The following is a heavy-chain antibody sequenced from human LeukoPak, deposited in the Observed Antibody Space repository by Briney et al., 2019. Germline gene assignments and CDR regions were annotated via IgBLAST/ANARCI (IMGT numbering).Heavy chain of an antibody. D-gene: IGHD5-12*01. CDR3: ASSPPFGGYLGNWFDP. Sequence: ASVKVSCKASGGTFSSYAISWVRQAPGQGLEWMGGIIPIFGTANYAQKFQGRVTITADESTSTAYMELSSLRSEDTAVYYCASSPPFGGYLGNWFDPWGQGTLVTVSS. J-gene: IGHJ5*02. CDR1: GGTFSSYA. CDR2: IIPIFGTA. V-gene: IGHV1-69*13.